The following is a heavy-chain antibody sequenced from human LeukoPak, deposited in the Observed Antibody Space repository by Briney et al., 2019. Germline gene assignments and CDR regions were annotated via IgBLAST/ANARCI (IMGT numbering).Heavy chain of an antibody. CDR1: GFTFSSYS. CDR2: ISSGSGTI. J-gene: IGHJ6*02. CDR3: AKDDGGLFYYYYGMDV. V-gene: IGHV3-48*01. Sequence: PGGSLRLSCAASGFTFSSYSMTWVRQAPGKGLEWVSYISSGSGTIYYADSVKGRFTISRDNSKNTLYLQMNSLRAEDTAVYYCAKDDGGLFYYYYGMDVWGQGTTVTVSS. D-gene: IGHD3-10*01.